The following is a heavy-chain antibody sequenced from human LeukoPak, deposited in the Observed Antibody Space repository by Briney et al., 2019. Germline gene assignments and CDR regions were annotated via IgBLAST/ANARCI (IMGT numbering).Heavy chain of an antibody. Sequence: GASVKVSCKASGGTFSTHGISWVRQAPGQGLEWKGRIIPIFGTINYAQKFQGRVTITADKSTSTVHMDLSSLRTEDTAVYYCARGFGVDYYYYMDVWDEGTTVIVSS. V-gene: IGHV1-69*06. J-gene: IGHJ6*03. D-gene: IGHD3-3*01. CDR2: IIPIFGTI. CDR1: GGTFSTHG. CDR3: ARGFGVDYYYYMDV.